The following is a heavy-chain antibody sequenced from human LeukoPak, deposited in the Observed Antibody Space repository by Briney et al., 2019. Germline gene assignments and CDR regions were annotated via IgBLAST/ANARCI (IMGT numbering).Heavy chain of an antibody. J-gene: IGHJ4*02. Sequence: SETLSLTCTVSGGSINTSPYYWGWVRQPPGKGLEWIGYIYYSGSTNYNPSLKSRVTISVDTSKNQFSLKLSSVTAADTAVYYCARHKYWYYYDSSGPGDFDYWGQGTLVTVSS. D-gene: IGHD3-22*01. CDR3: ARHKYWYYYDSSGPGDFDY. CDR1: GGSINTSPYY. V-gene: IGHV4-61*05. CDR2: IYYSGST.